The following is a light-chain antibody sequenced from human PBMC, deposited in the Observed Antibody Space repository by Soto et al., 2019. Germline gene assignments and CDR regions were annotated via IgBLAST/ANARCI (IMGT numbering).Light chain of an antibody. CDR1: QDISNS. V-gene: IGKV3D-15*01. Sequence: EIVMTQSPATLSVSPGERVTLSCRASQDISNSLAWYQQKPGQAPRLLISGASSRATGIPARFSGSGSGTDFTLTISSLQPEDFATYYCQQSYSTPLTFGGGTKVDIK. CDR3: QQSYSTPLT. CDR2: GAS. J-gene: IGKJ4*01.